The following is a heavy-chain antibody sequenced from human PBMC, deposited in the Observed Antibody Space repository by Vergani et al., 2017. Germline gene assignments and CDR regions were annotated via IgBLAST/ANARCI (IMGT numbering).Heavy chain of an antibody. CDR1: GGSFSGYY. CDR2: VNHSGST. CDR3: ARTASSGYYYDAFDI. Sequence: QVQLQQWGAGLLKPSETLSLTCAVYGGSFSGYYWSWIRQPPGKGLEWIGEVNHSGSTNYNPSLKSRVTISVDTSKNQFSLKLSSVTAADTAVYYCARTASSGYYYDAFDIWGQGTMVTVSS. D-gene: IGHD3-22*01. V-gene: IGHV4-34*01. J-gene: IGHJ3*02.